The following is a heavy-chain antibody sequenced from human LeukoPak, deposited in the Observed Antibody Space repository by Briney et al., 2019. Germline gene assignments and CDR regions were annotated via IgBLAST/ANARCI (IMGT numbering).Heavy chain of an antibody. D-gene: IGHD6-6*01. CDR2: IWYDGSNK. CDR1: GFTFSSYG. J-gene: IGHJ6*03. V-gene: IGHV3-33*03. Sequence: GGSLRLSCAASGFTFSSYGMHWVRQAPGKGLEWVAVIWYDGSNKYYADSVKGRFTISRDNAKNSLYLQMNSLRAEDTAVYYCARTVARQLVLRYYYYMDVWGKGTMVTVSS. CDR3: ARTVARQLVLRYYYYMDV.